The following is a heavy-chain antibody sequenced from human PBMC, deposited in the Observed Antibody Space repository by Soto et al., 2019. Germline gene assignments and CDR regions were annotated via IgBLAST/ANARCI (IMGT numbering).Heavy chain of an antibody. J-gene: IGHJ3*02. D-gene: IGHD3-22*01. Sequence: GGSLRLSCAASGFTFSSYSMNWVRQAPGKGLEWVSYISSSSSTIYYADSVKGRFTISRDNAKNSLYLQMNSLRDEDTAVYYCARDSNYYDSSGYYRTNDAFDIWGQGTMVTVSS. CDR3: ARDSNYYDSSGYYRTNDAFDI. CDR2: ISSSSSTI. V-gene: IGHV3-48*02. CDR1: GFTFSSYS.